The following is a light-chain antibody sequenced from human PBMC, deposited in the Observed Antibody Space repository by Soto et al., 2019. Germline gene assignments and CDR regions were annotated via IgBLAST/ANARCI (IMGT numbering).Light chain of an antibody. J-gene: IGKJ5*01. CDR1: QSVSSY. V-gene: IGKV3-11*01. CDR3: QQYGSPIT. Sequence: IVLTQSATTLSLSTGERATLSCRASQSVSSYLAWYQQKPGQAPRLLIYDASNRATGVPARFSGSGSGTDFTLTISRLEPEDFAVYYCQQYGSPITFGQGTRLEIK. CDR2: DAS.